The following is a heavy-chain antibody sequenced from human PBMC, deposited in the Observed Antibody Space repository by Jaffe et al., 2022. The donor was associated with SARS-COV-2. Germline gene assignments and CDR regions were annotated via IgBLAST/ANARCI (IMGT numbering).Heavy chain of an antibody. CDR2: IYPGDSDT. D-gene: IGHD3-22*01. CDR3: ARCNHYYYDSSGYYYSEYYYMDV. CDR1: GYSFTSYW. J-gene: IGHJ6*03. Sequence: EVQLVQSGAEVKKPGESLKISCKGSGYSFTSYWIGWVRQMPGKGLEWMGIIYPGDSDTRYSPSFQGQVTISADKSISTAYLQWSSLKASDTAMYYCARCNHYYYDSSGYYYSEYYYMDVWGKGTTVTVSS. V-gene: IGHV5-51*01.